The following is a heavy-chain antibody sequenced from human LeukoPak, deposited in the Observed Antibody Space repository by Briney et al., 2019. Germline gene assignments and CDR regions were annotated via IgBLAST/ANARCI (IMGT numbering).Heavy chain of an antibody. D-gene: IGHD1-26*01. CDR3: ARDPYSGAYGNTYYYYMDV. CDR1: GFTFSNYH. V-gene: IGHV3-21*01. J-gene: IGHJ6*03. Sequence: GGSLRLSCVASGFTFSNYHMNWVRQAPGKGLEWVSSITTSSGYIYYSDSVRGRFTISRDNAKNSLYLQMNSLTAEDTAVYYCARDPYSGAYGNTYYYYMDVWGKGTTVTISS. CDR2: ITTSSGYI.